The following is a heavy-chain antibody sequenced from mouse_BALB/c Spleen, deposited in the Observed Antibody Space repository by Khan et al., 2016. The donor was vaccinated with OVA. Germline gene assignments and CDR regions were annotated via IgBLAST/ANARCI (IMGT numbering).Heavy chain of an antibody. CDR2: IYPFNDDT. V-gene: IGHV1S136*01. CDR3: SPVGTYYVSFAY. Sequence: EVRLVESGPELVKPGASVKMSCKASGYTFTSYVMHWVKQKPGLGLEWIGYIYPFNDDTKYNEKFKGKATLTSDRSSSTAYMELSNLTSQDSAFYYCSPVGTYYVSFAYMGQGTLVTVSA. D-gene: IGHD1-1*01. J-gene: IGHJ3*01. CDR1: GYTFTSYV.